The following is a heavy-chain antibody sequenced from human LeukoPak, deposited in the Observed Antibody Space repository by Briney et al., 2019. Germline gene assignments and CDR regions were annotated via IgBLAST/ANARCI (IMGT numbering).Heavy chain of an antibody. CDR1: GDSISSYY. D-gene: IGHD4-17*01. CDR3: ARGTVPYYYYYGMDV. J-gene: IGHJ6*02. CDR2: IYYSGST. V-gene: IGHV4-59*01. Sequence: SETLSLTCTVSGDSISSYYWSWIRQPPGKGLEWIGYIYYSGSTNYNPSLKSRVTISVDTSKNQFSLKLSSVTAADTAVYYCARGTVPYYYYYGMDVWGQGTTVTVSS.